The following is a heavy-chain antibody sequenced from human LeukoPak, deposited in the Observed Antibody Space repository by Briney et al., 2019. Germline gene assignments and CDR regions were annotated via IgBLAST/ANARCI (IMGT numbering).Heavy chain of an antibody. J-gene: IGHJ5*02. CDR3: VRHLSKLRYFDWQNWFDP. CDR2: IRYDGSNK. Sequence: PGGSLRLSCAASRLTFSSYGMHWVRQAPGKGLEWVAFIRYDGSNKYYADSVKGRFTISRDNSKNTLYLQMNSLRAEDTAVYYCVRHLSKLRYFDWQNWFDPWGQGTLVTVSS. CDR1: RLTFSSYG. V-gene: IGHV3-30*02. D-gene: IGHD3-9*01.